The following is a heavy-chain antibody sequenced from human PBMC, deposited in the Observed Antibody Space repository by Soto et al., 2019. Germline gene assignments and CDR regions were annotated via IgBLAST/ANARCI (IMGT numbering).Heavy chain of an antibody. CDR2: IYHSGNT. CDR3: ARARFQVLYGKPYFQY. V-gene: IGHV4-31*03. D-gene: IGHD2-2*02. Sequence: PSETLSLTCTVSGGSITTGGSYWSWIRQHPGKGLEWIGNIYHSGNTYYNPSLKSRLTISVDTSKNHFSLMVDSVTAADTAVYYCARARFQVLYGKPYFQYWGQGALVTVSS. CDR1: GGSITTGGSY. J-gene: IGHJ1*01.